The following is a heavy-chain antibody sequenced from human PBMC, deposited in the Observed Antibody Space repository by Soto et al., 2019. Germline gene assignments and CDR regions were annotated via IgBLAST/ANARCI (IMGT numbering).Heavy chain of an antibody. CDR2: IWYDGSNK. D-gene: IGHD1-26*01. J-gene: IGHJ5*02. CDR3: AREVKYSISGDNWFDP. CDR1: GFTFSSYG. V-gene: IGHV3-33*01. Sequence: PGGSLRLSCAASGFTFSSYGMHWVRQAPGKGLEWVAVIWYDGSNKYYADSVKGRFTISRDNSKNTLYLQMNSLRAEDTAVYYCAREVKYSISGDNWFDPWGQGTLVTVS.